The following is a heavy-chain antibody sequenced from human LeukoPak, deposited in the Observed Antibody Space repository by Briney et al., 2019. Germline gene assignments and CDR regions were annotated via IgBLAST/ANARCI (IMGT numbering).Heavy chain of an antibody. D-gene: IGHD3-22*01. Sequence: GASVKVSCKASGYTLTGFYIHWVRQVPGQGLEWMGWINPRSGATNYAQTFQDRVTMTRDTSISTAYMQLSRLGFDDTAIYYCARRSVIVVITPTHDAFDIWGQGTMVTVS. CDR1: GYTLTGFY. CDR3: ARRSVIVVITPTHDAFDI. J-gene: IGHJ3*02. V-gene: IGHV1-2*02. CDR2: INPRSGAT.